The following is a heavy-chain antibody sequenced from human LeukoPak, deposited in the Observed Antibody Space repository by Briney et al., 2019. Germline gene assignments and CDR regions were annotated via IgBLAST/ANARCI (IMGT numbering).Heavy chain of an antibody. D-gene: IGHD6-13*01. V-gene: IGHV4-34*01. J-gene: IGHJ4*02. Sequence: SETLSLTCAVYGGSFSDYYWSWIRRPPGKGLEWIGEIHHSGSTNYNPSLKRRLTISVDTSKNQFSLRLSSVTAADTAVYFCARSTRLDDSSWLRLDYWGQGALVTVSS. CDR3: ARSTRLDDSSWLRLDY. CDR2: IHHSGST. CDR1: GGSFSDYY.